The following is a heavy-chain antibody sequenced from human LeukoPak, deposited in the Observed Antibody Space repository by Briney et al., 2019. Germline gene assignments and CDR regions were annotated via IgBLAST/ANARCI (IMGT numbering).Heavy chain of an antibody. CDR1: GFTFSSYA. CDR2: ISGSGGST. CDR3: ARDNAWISDYGDYVGFDP. D-gene: IGHD4-17*01. Sequence: PGGSLRLSCAASGFTFSSYAMSWVRQAPGKGLEWVSAISGSGGSTYYADSVKGRFTISRDNSKNTLYLQMNSLGAEDTAVYYCARDNAWISDYGDYVGFDPWGQGTLVTVSS. V-gene: IGHV3-23*01. J-gene: IGHJ5*02.